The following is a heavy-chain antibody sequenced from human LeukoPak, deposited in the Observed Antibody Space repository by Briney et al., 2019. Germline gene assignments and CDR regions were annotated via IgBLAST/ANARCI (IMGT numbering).Heavy chain of an antibody. CDR1: GFTFSDYE. J-gene: IGHJ4*02. V-gene: IGHV3-48*03. D-gene: IGHD4-23*01. CDR2: ISIGGSTI. CDR3: ASTVANDY. Sequence: GGSLRLSCAASGFTFSDYEMNWVRQAPGKGLEWVSYISIGGSTIYYAVSVKGRFTISRDNAKNSLYLQMNSLRAEDTAVYYCASTVANDYWGQGTLVTVSS.